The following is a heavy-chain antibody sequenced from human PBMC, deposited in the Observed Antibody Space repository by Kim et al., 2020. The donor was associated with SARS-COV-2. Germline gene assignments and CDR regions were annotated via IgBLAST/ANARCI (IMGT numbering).Heavy chain of an antibody. V-gene: IGHV4-59*01. CDR3: ARVMITFGGVIGSDAFDI. CDR1: GGSISSYY. Sequence: SETLSLTCTVSGGSISSYYWSWIRQPPGKGLEWIGYIYYSGSTNYNPSLKSRVTISVDTSKNQFSLKLSSVTAADTAVYYCARVMITFGGVIGSDAFDIWGQGTMVTVSS. D-gene: IGHD3-16*02. CDR2: IYYSGST. J-gene: IGHJ3*02.